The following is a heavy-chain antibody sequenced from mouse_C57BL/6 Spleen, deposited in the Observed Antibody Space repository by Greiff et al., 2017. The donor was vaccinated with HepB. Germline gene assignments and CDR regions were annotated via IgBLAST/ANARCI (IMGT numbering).Heavy chain of an antibody. CDR3: TTGIYGSSHVDYFDY. CDR2: IDPEDGDT. Sequence: EVQLVESGAELVRPGASVKLSCTASGFNIKDYYMHWVKQRPEQGLEWIGRIDPEDGDTEYAPKFQGKATMTADTSSNTAYLQLSSLTSEDTAVYYCTTGIYGSSHVDYFDYWGQGTTLTVSS. J-gene: IGHJ2*01. V-gene: IGHV14-1*01. D-gene: IGHD1-1*01. CDR1: GFNIKDYY.